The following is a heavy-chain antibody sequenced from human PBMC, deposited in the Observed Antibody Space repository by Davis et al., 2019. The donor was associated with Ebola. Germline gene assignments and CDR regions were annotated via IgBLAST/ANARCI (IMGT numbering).Heavy chain of an antibody. CDR3: AGLLRGYYPNGMDV. D-gene: IGHD3-22*01. J-gene: IGHJ6*02. CDR1: GYSFTTYW. V-gene: IGHV5-51*01. Sequence: PGGSLRLSCQGSGYSFTTYWFGWVRQMPGKGLEWMGIIYPGDSDTRYSPSFQGQVTISADKSISTAYLQWSSLKASDTAMYYGAGLLRGYYPNGMDVWGQVTTVTVSS. CDR2: IYPGDSDT.